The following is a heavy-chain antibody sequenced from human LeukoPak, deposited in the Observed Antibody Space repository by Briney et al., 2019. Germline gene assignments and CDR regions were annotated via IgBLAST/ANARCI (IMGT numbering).Heavy chain of an antibody. J-gene: IGHJ4*02. CDR1: GFTFSSSA. Sequence: TGGSLRLSCAASGFTFSSSAMSWVRQAPGKGLEWVSAISNNGGYTYYADSVQGRFTISRDNSKSTLCLQMNSLRAEDTAVYYCAKQLGYCSDGSCYFPYCGQGTLVTVSS. CDR3: AKQLGYCSDGSCYFPY. V-gene: IGHV3-23*01. CDR2: ISNNGGYT. D-gene: IGHD2-15*01.